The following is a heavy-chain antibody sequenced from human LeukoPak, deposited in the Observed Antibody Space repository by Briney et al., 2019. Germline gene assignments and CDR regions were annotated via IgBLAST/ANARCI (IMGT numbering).Heavy chain of an antibody. J-gene: IGHJ4*02. V-gene: IGHV3-30*04. CDR2: ISYDGSNK. Sequence: SGGSLRLSCAASGFTFSSYAMHWVRQAPGKGLEWVAVISYDGSNKYYADSVKGRFTISRDNSKNTLYLQMNSLRAEDTAVYYCAKEFDVLRYFDWLFTLDYWGQGTLVTVSS. CDR3: AKEFDVLRYFDWLFTLDY. CDR1: GFTFSSYA. D-gene: IGHD3-9*01.